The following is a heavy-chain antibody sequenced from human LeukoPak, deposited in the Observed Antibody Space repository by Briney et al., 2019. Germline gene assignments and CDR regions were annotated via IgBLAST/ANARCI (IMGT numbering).Heavy chain of an antibody. J-gene: IGHJ5*02. CDR3: AREWGRREYSSSVWFDP. V-gene: IGHV1-2*02. Sequence: GASVKVSCKASGYTFTGYYMHWVRQAPGQGLEWMGWINPNSGGTNYAQKFQGRVTMTRDTSISTAYMELSRLRSDDTAVCYCAREWGRREYSSSVWFDPWGQGTLVTVSS. CDR1: GYTFTGYY. CDR2: INPNSGGT. D-gene: IGHD6-6*01.